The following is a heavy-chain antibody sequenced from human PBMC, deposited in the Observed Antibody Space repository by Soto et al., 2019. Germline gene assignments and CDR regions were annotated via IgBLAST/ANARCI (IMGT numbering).Heavy chain of an antibody. CDR1: GFTFSTYS. CDR3: ARDFGAVKRYFDN. D-gene: IGHD3-10*01. V-gene: IGHV3-30-3*01. Sequence: PGGSLRLSCTASGFTFSTYSIHWVRQAPGKGLEWVAVISYDGSNKYYADSVKGRFTISRDNAEKSLYLQMNSLRVDDTAVYYCARDFGAVKRYFDNWGPGTLVTVSS. CDR2: ISYDGSNK. J-gene: IGHJ4*02.